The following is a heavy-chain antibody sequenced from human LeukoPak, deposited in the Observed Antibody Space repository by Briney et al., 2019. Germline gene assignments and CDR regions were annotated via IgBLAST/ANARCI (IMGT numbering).Heavy chain of an antibody. CDR2: FDPEDGET. D-gene: IGHD4-17*01. CDR3: ATAKGDYASARWFDP. V-gene: IGHV1-24*01. Sequence: ASVTVSCKVSGYTLTELSMHWVRQAPGKGLEWMGGFDPEDGETIYAQKFQGRVTMTEDTSTDTAYMELSSLRSEDTAVYYCATAKGDYASARWFDPWGQGTLVTVSS. CDR1: GYTLTELS. J-gene: IGHJ5*02.